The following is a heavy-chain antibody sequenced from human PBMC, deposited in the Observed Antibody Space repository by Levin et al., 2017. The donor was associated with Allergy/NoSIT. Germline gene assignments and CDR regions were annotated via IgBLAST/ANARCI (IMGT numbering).Heavy chain of an antibody. D-gene: IGHD3-3*01. CDR3: ARDGAYKDFWSGYLDPSPYYYSGMDF. V-gene: IGHV3-33*01. CDR2: IWHDGSKK. J-gene: IGHJ6*02. Sequence: GGSLRLSCAASGFIFSTYGMYWVRQPPGKGLEWVSVIWHDGSKKYYRDSVKGRFTISRDNSKNTLYLQMKRLRVEDTAVYYCARDGAYKDFWSGYLDPSPYYYSGMDFWGQGTTVTVSS. CDR1: GFIFSTYG.